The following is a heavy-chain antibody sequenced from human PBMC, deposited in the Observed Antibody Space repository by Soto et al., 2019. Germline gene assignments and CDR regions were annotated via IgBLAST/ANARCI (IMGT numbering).Heavy chain of an antibody. CDR2: ISYDGSNK. CDR3: AKGYYYDSSGYYYYYYGMDV. J-gene: IGHJ6*02. CDR1: GFTFSSYG. Sequence: LRLSCAASGFTFSSYGMHWVRQAPGKGLEWVAVISYDGSNKYYADSVKGRFTISRDNSKNTLYLQMNSLRAEDTAVYYCAKGYYYDSSGYYYYYYGMDVWGQGTTVTVSS. D-gene: IGHD3-22*01. V-gene: IGHV3-30*18.